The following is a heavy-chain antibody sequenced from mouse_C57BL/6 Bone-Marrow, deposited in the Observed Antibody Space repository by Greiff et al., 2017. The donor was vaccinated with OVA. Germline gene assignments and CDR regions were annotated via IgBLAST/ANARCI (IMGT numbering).Heavy chain of an antibody. J-gene: IGHJ4*01. D-gene: IGHD1-1*01. CDR3: ARSGITTVEGDFAMDY. Sequence: QVQLQQPGAELVKPGASVKMSCKASGYTFTSYWITWVKQRPGQCLEWIGDIYPGSGRTNYNEKFKSKATLTVDTSSSTAYMQLSSLTSEDSAVYYCARSGITTVEGDFAMDYWGQGTSVTVSS. V-gene: IGHV1-55*01. CDR2: IYPGSGRT. CDR1: GYTFTSYW.